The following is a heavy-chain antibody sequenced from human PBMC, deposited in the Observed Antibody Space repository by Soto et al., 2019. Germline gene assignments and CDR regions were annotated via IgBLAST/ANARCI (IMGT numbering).Heavy chain of an antibody. V-gene: IGHV3-23*01. Sequence: SLRLSRASAVFIFGNQVMTCVRQAPGRALEWVSTINANAIDTHYADSVKGRFTISRDNSKSTLDLQMNSLRAEDTAIYYCVSWVSAHFDFWGPGTLVTVSS. CDR3: VSWVSAHFDF. CDR2: INANAIDT. J-gene: IGHJ4*02. D-gene: IGHD2-8*01. CDR1: VFIFGNQV.